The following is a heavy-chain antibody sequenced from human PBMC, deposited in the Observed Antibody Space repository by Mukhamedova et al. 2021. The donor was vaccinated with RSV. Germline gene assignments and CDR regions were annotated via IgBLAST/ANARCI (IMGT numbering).Heavy chain of an antibody. Sequence: SSIPSSGINAEYMGDSVKGRFTISRDNAKNSLYLQMNSLRAEDTAVYYCARAALFIAAAGSWFDPWGQGTLVTVSS. J-gene: IGHJ5*02. CDR2: IPSSGINA. CDR3: ARAALFIAAAGSWFDP. V-gene: IGHV3-11*06. D-gene: IGHD6-13*01.